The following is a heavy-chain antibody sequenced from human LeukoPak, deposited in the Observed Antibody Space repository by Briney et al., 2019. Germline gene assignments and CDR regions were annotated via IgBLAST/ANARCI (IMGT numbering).Heavy chain of an antibody. CDR2: INHSGST. D-gene: IGHD2-2*02. J-gene: IGHJ5*02. V-gene: IGHV4-34*01. Sequence: SETLSLTCAVYGVSFSGYYWSWIRQPPGKGLEWIGEINHSGSTNYNPSLKSRVTISVDTSKNQFSLKLSSVTAADTAVYYCARGKDLTPGSHGDRSSTSCYTNIRFDPWGQGTLVTVSS. CDR3: ARGKDLTPGSHGDRSSTSCYTNIRFDP. CDR1: GVSFSGYY.